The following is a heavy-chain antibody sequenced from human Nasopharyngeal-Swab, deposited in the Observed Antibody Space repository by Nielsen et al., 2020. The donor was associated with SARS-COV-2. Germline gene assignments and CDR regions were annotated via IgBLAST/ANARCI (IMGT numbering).Heavy chain of an antibody. D-gene: IGHD4-17*01. Sequence: VRQAPGKGLEWVSGISGSGGNTYYADSVKGRLTISRDNSMETLYLQMNSLRVEDTAVYYCAKGVGYGDTGCFDEWGQGTLVTASS. J-gene: IGHJ4*02. CDR3: AKGVGYGDTGCFDE. V-gene: IGHV3-23*01. CDR2: ISGSGGNT.